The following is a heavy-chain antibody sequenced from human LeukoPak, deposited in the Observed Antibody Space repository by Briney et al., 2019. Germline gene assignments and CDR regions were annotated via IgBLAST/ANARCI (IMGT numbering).Heavy chain of an antibody. Sequence: GGSLRLSCAASGFTFSSYGMHWVRQALGKGLEWVAYIQYDGSNEQYADSVKGRFSISRDSSKNILYLQMNSLRAEDTAVYYCAKDRCSICIGCYYYYMDVWGKGTTVTISS. V-gene: IGHV3-30*02. CDR2: IQYDGSNE. D-gene: IGHD2-2*01. CDR3: AKDRCSICIGCYYYYMDV. CDR1: GFTFSSYG. J-gene: IGHJ6*03.